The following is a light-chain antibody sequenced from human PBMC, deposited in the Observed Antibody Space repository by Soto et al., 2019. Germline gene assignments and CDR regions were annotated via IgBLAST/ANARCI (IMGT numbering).Light chain of an antibody. J-gene: IGLJ2*01. V-gene: IGLV1-47*01. CDR2: RNN. CDR1: SSNIGSNY. CDR3: AAWDDSLSGLV. Sequence: QSVPTQPPSASGTPGQRVTISCSGSSSNIGSNYVYWYQQLPGTAPKLLIYRNNQRPSGVPDRFSGSKSGTSASLAISGLRSEDEADYYCAAWDDSLSGLVFGGGTKVTVL.